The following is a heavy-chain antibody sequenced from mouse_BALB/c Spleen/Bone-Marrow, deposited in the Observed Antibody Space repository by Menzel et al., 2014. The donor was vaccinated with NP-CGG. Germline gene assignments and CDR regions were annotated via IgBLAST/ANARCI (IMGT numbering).Heavy chain of an antibody. V-gene: IGHV14-1*02. CDR2: IDPENGNT. J-gene: IGHJ1*01. CDR3: ASYYRYDRYFDV. D-gene: IGHD2-14*01. Sequence: VHVKQSGAELVRPGALVKLSYKASGFNIKDYYMYWVKQRPEQGLEWIGWIDPENGNTIYDPKFQGKASITVDTSSNTAYLQLSSLTSEDPAVYYCASYYRYDRYFDVWGAGTTVTVSS. CDR1: GFNIKDYY.